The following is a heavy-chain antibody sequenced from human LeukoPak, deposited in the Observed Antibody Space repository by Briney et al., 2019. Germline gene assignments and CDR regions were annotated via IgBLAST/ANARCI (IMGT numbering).Heavy chain of an antibody. V-gene: IGHV1-69*04. Sequence: SVEVSCKASGGTFSSYAISWVRQAPGQGLEWMGRIIPILGIANYAQKFQGRVTITADKSTSTAYIELSSLRSEDTAVYYCASFYGSGSYPTPAPPDVWGQGTTVTVSS. CDR1: GGTFSSYA. J-gene: IGHJ6*02. CDR2: IIPILGIA. CDR3: ASFYGSGSYPTPAPPDV. D-gene: IGHD3-10*01.